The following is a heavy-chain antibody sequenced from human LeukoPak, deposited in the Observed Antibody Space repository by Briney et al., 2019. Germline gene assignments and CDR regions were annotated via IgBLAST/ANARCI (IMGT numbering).Heavy chain of an antibody. Sequence: SVTLSLTCTVSGGSISSYYWSWIWQPAGKGLEWIGRIYTSGSHNYNPSLKSRVTMSVDTSKNQFSLKLSSVTAADTAVYYCARVSKSSSWEYYFDYWGQGTLVTVSS. CDR2: IYTSGSH. CDR3: ARVSKSSSWEYYFDY. J-gene: IGHJ4*02. D-gene: IGHD6-13*01. V-gene: IGHV4-4*07. CDR1: GGSISSYY.